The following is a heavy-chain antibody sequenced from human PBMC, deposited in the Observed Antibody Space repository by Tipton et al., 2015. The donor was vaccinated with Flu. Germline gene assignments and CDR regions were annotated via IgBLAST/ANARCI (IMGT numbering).Heavy chain of an antibody. V-gene: IGHV4-4*07. J-gene: IGHJ2*01. CDR1: GGSISSYY. CDR3: ARLPMYSYGQKDRHWYFDL. D-gene: IGHD5-18*01. CDR2: IYTSGST. Sequence: LRLSCTVSGGSISSYYWSWIRQPAGKGLEWIGRIYTSGSTNYNPSLKSRVTMSVDTSKNQFSLKLSSVTAADTAVYYCARLPMYSYGQKDRHWYFDLWGRGTLVTVSS.